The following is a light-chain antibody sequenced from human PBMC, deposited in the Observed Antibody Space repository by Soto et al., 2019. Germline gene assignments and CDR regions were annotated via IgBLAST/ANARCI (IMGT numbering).Light chain of an antibody. Sequence: QSALTQPRSVSGSPGQSVTISCTGTGSDVGGYDFVSWYQQHPGKAPELMIYDVSKRPSGVPDRFSGSKSGNTASLTISGLQADDEADYYCWSYADTYTVVFGGGTKLTVL. J-gene: IGLJ2*01. CDR2: DVS. V-gene: IGLV2-11*01. CDR3: WSYADTYTVV. CDR1: GSDVGGYDF.